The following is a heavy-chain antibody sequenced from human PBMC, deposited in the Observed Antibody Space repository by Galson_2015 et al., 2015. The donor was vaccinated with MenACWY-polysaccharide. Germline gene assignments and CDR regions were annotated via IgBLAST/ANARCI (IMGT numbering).Heavy chain of an antibody. V-gene: IGHV3-30*02. CDR2: IRYDGSNK. J-gene: IGHJ6*02. CDR1: GFTFSSYG. D-gene: IGHD1-26*01. Sequence: SLRLSCAASGFTFSSYGMHWVRQAPGKGLEWVAFIRYDGSNKYYADSVKGRFTISRDNSKNTLYLQMNSLRAEDTAVYYCAKVGRVGATTPYYYYYGMDVWGQGTTVTVSS. CDR3: AKVGRVGATTPYYYYYGMDV.